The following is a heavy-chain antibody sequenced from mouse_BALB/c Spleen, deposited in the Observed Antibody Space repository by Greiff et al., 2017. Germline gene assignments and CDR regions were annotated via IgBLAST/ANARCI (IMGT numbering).Heavy chain of an antibody. CDR3: ARYYYVYAMDY. CDR2: INPYNDGT. V-gene: IGHV1-14*01. D-gene: IGHD1-1*01. CDR1: GYTFTSYV. J-gene: IGHJ4*01. Sequence: VQLKESGPELVKPGASVKMSCKASGYTFTSYVMHWVKQKPGQGLEWIGYINPYNDGTKYNEKFKGKATLTSDKSSSTAYMELSSLTSEDSAVYYCARYYYVYAMDYWGQGTSVTVSS.